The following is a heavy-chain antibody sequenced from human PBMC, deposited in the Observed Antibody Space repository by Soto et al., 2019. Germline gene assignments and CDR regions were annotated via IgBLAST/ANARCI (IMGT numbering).Heavy chain of an antibody. D-gene: IGHD5-12*01. CDR2: ISHDGSNK. J-gene: IGHJ4*02. CDR3: AKQEIVPMAYVGS. V-gene: IGHV3-30*18. CDR1: GFIFSSYD. Sequence: GWSLILSCAASGFIFSSYDMHRVRQAPGKGLEWVAVISHDGSNKYYADSVNGRFTISRDSSGDNSKNMGYLSMNSLSADDTAVYYCAKQEIVPMAYVGSWGPGTQVTVSS.